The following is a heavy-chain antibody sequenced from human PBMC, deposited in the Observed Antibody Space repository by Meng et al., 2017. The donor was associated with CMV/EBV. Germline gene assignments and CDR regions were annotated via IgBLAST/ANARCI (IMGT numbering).Heavy chain of an antibody. CDR2: ISCDGGST. Sequence: GGSLRLSCAASGFTFGNYTMHWVRQAPGEGLEWVSLISCDGGSTNYADSVKGRFTISRDNSKNTLYLQMNSLRTENTALYYCAKDIGATKGRGAIDYWGQGTLVTVSS. J-gene: IGHJ4*02. CDR3: AKDIGATKGRGAIDY. V-gene: IGHV3-43*01. D-gene: IGHD5-12*01. CDR1: GFTFGNYT.